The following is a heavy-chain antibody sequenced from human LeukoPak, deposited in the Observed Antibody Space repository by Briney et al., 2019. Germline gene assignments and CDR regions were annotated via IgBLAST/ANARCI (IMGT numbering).Heavy chain of an antibody. CDR1: GYFTNYYL. V-gene: IGHV5-51*01. D-gene: IGHD3-22*01. CDR3: RRRTVKLVDDDTSDYVDY. CDR2: IYPGDSDT. J-gene: IGHJ4*02. Sequence: GESLKISNRSFGYFTNYYLICLVRQVAGKGLEWMGAIYPGDSDTRYSPSFQGHVTISADRSMKTAYLQWRSVQASDTAMYYCRRRTVKLVDDDTSDYVDYWGQGTLVIVSS.